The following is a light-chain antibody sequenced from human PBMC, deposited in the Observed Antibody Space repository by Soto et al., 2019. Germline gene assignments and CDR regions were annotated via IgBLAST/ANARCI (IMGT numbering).Light chain of an antibody. Sequence: QSVLTQPPSVSAAPGQKVTISCSGSNSNIGNNYVSWYQLLPGTAPKLLIYDNNHRPAGIPDRFSGSESGTSATLGIAGLQVGDEAHYYCETWESSLTTVVFGGGTKLTVL. V-gene: IGLV1-51*01. CDR2: DNN. CDR3: ETWESSLTTVV. J-gene: IGLJ2*01. CDR1: NSNIGNNY.